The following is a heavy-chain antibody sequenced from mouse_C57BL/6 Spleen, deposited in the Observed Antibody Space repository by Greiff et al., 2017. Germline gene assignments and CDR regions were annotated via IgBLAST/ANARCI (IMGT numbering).Heavy chain of an antibody. CDR1: GFTFSDYG. V-gene: IGHV5-17*01. J-gene: IGHJ4*01. Sequence: EVQLKESGGGLVKPGGSLKLSCAASGFTFSDYGMHWVRQAPEKGLEWVAYISSGSSTIYYADTVKGRFTISRDNAKNTLFLQMTSLRSEDTAMXYCARAGFYYYGSSPYAMDYWGQGTSVTVSS. D-gene: IGHD1-1*01. CDR2: ISSGSSTI. CDR3: ARAGFYYYGSSPYAMDY.